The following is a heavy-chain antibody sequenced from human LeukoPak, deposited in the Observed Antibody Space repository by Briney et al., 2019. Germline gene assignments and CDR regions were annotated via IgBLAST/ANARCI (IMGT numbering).Heavy chain of an antibody. Sequence: GGSLRLSCAASGFTFSNYAMSWVRQAPGKGLEWVSVISGSGGSTYHADSVKGRPTISRDNSKNTLCLQMNSLRAEDTAIYYCAKSSATTGYYKYQYIDFWGKGTTVTVSS. CDR3: AKSSATTGYYKYQYIDF. J-gene: IGHJ6*03. CDR2: ISGSGGST. CDR1: GFTFSNYA. D-gene: IGHD1-14*01. V-gene: IGHV3-23*01.